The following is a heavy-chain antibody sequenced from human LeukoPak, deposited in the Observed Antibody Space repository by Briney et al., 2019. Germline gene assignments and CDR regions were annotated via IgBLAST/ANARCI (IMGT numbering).Heavy chain of an antibody. Sequence: GGSLRLSCEASGFTFSSYEMNWVRQAPGKGLEWVSYISNRGITIYYADSVRGRFTISRDNAKNSLYLQMNSLRAEDTAVYYCARKGPGGYSHPYDYWGQGTLVTVSS. J-gene: IGHJ4*02. D-gene: IGHD4-23*01. CDR2: ISNRGITI. V-gene: IGHV3-48*03. CDR3: ARKGPGGYSHPYDY. CDR1: GFTFSSYE.